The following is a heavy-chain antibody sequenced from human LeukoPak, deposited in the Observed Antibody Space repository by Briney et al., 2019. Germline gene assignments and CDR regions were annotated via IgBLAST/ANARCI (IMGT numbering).Heavy chain of an antibody. Sequence: ASVKVSCKASGYTFTSYYMHWVRQAPGQGLEWMGIINPSGGSTSYAQKFQGRVTMTRDTSTSTVYMELSSLRSEDTAVYYCARGVTMVRGPPGRYNWLDPWGQGTLVTVSS. D-gene: IGHD3-10*01. CDR3: ARGVTMVRGPPGRYNWLDP. CDR2: INPSGGST. J-gene: IGHJ5*02. V-gene: IGHV1-46*01. CDR1: GYTFTSYY.